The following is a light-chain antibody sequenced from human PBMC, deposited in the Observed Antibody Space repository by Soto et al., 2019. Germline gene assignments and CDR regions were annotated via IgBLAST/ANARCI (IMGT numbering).Light chain of an antibody. Sequence: EIVMTQSPATLSVSPGERATLSCRAIQSVSRYLAWYQQKPGQAPRLLIYGAYTRATDIPARCSGSGSGTEFTLTITSLQSEDLAVFYCQQYHDWPLFTFGQRTRLEIK. CDR3: QQYHDWPLFT. CDR1: QSVSRY. CDR2: GAY. J-gene: IGKJ5*01. V-gene: IGKV3-15*01.